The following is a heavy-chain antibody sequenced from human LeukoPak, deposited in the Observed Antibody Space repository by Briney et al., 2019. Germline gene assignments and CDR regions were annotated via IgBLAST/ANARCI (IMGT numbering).Heavy chain of an antibody. CDR3: AKSLFTSATGTGRAFHI. CDR1: GFTFSKFP. D-gene: IGHD1-1*01. Sequence: GGSLRLSCAASGFTFSKFPMGWVRQAPGRGQEWVSAISASGDVTFYADSLRGRFTISRYNAKSTLYLQMNGLRAEDTDIFYCAKSLFTSATGTGRAFHIWGQGTRVTVSS. J-gene: IGHJ3*02. CDR2: ISASGDVT. V-gene: IGHV3-23*01.